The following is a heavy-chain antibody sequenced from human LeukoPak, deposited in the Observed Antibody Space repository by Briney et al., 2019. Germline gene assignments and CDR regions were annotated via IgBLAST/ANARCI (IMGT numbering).Heavy chain of an antibody. V-gene: IGHV1-2*02. D-gene: IGHD5-18*01. CDR3: ARCRGGYSYGYYYYYYMDV. Sequence: ASVKVSCKASGYTFTGYYMHWVRQAPGQGLEWMGRINPNSGGTNYAQKFQGRVTMTRDTSISTAYMELSRLRSDDTAVYYCARCRGGYSYGYYYYYYMDVWGKGTTVTVSS. CDR2: INPNSGGT. CDR1: GYTFTGYY. J-gene: IGHJ6*03.